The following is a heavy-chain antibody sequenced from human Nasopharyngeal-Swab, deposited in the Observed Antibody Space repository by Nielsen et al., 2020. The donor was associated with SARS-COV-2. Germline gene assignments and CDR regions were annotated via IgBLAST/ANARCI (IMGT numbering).Heavy chain of an antibody. J-gene: IGHJ6*02. CDR1: GFTFTSSA. CDR3: AAAKAARQGYYYYGMDV. V-gene: IGHV1-58*01. CDR2: IVVGSGNT. D-gene: IGHD6-6*01. Sequence: SVKVSCKASGFTFTSSAVQWVRQARGQRLEWIGWIVVGSGNTNYAQKFEERVTITRDMSTSTAYMELSSLRSEDTAVYYCAAAKAARQGYYYYGMDVWGQGTTVAVSS.